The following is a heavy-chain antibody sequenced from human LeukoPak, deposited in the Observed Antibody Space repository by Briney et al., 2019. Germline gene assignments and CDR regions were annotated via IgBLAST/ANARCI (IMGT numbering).Heavy chain of an antibody. Sequence: KPSETLSLTCTISGGSVSSYYWSWVRQPAGKGLEWIGRIYVSGTTKYNPSLKSRVTMSVDTSKRQFSLKLSSVTAADTAIYYCATADGYTSAWGQGTLVTVSS. CDR1: GGSVSSYY. D-gene: IGHD5-24*01. CDR2: IYVSGTT. CDR3: ATADGYTSA. J-gene: IGHJ5*02. V-gene: IGHV4-4*07.